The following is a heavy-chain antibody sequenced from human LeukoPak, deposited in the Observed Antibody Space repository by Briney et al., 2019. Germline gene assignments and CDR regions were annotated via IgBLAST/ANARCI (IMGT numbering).Heavy chain of an antibody. Sequence: GSSVKVPCKASGGTFSSYAISWVRQAPGQGLEWMGGIIPIFGTANYAQKFQGRVRITTDEYTSTAYMELSSLRSEDTAVYYCARSPGPYDFWSGYPIYYYYYMDVWGKGTTVTVSS. CDR1: GGTFSSYA. CDR2: IIPIFGTA. CDR3: ARSPGPYDFWSGYPIYYYYYMDV. J-gene: IGHJ6*03. D-gene: IGHD3-3*01. V-gene: IGHV1-69*05.